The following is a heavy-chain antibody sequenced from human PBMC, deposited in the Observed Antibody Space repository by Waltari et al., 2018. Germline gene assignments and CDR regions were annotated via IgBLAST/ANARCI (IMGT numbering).Heavy chain of an antibody. CDR2: IYYSGSI. CDR1: GGSISSSSYY. J-gene: IGHJ3*02. CDR3: ARHGPYSSSWTLGAFDI. Sequence: QLQLQESGPGLVKPSETLSLTCTVSGGSISSSSYYWGWIRQPPGKGLEWIGSIYYSGSIYNNPSLKSRVTISVDTSKNQFSLKLSSVTAADTAVYYCARHGPYSSSWTLGAFDIWGQGTMVTVSS. V-gene: IGHV4-39*01. D-gene: IGHD6-13*01.